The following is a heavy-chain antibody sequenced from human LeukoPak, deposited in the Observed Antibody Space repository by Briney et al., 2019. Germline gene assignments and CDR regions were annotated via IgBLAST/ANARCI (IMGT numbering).Heavy chain of an antibody. Sequence: SETLSLTCNVSGGSISSSSYYWGWIRQPPGKGLEWIGSIYYSGSTYYNPSLKSRVTISVDTSKNQFSLKLSSVTAADTAVYYCARHGSREQWLPLNYYGMDVWGQGTTVTVSS. CDR3: ARHGSREQWLPLNYYGMDV. CDR2: IYYSGST. V-gene: IGHV4-39*01. D-gene: IGHD6-19*01. J-gene: IGHJ6*02. CDR1: GGSISSSSYY.